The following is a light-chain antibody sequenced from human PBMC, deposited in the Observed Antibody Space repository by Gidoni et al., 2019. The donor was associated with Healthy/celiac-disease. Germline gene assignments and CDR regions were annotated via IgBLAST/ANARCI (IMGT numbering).Light chain of an antibody. CDR1: SSNSGSNY. Sequence: QSVLTQPPSESGTPGQRVTIACSGSSSNSGSNYVYWYQQLPGTAPKLLIFRNNQRPSGVPDRFSGSKSCTSASLAISGLRSEDEADYYCAAWDDSLSGRVFGGGTKLTVL. J-gene: IGLJ2*01. CDR2: RNN. V-gene: IGLV1-47*01. CDR3: AAWDDSLSGRV.